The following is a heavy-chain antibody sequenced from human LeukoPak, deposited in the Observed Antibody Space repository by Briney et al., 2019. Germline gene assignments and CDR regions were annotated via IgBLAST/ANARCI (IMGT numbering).Heavy chain of an antibody. CDR2: IIPIFGTA. CDR3: ARLGYCSGGSCYSAALDY. V-gene: IGHV1-69*13. J-gene: IGHJ4*02. D-gene: IGHD2-15*01. CDR1: GGTFSSYA. Sequence: SVKVSCKASGGTFSSYAISWVRQAPGQGLEWMGGIIPIFGTANYAQKFQGRVTITADESTSTAYMELSSLRPEDTAVYYCARLGYCSGGSCYSAALDYWGQGTLVTVSS.